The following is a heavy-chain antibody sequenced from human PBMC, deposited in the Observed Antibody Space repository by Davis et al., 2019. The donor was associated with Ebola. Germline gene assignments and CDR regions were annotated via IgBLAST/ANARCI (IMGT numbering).Heavy chain of an antibody. CDR3: ANVDTALDY. CDR1: GFTFSSYG. CDR2: IWYDGGNK. Sequence: GESLKISCAASGFTFSSYGMHWVRQAPGKGLAWVAVIWYDGGNKYYADSVKGRFTISRDNSKNTLYLQMNSLRAEDTAVYYCANVDTALDYWGQGTLVTVSS. V-gene: IGHV3-30*02. J-gene: IGHJ4*02. D-gene: IGHD5-18*01.